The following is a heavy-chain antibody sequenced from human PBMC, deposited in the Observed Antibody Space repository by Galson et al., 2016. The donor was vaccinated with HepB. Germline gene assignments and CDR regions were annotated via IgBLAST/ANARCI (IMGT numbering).Heavy chain of an antibody. CDR1: GLTFSSFP. V-gene: IGHV3-74*01. CDR3: ARGSSHGLDV. J-gene: IGHJ6*02. CDR2: ISTDGSVT. Sequence: SLRLSCAASGLTFSSFPIHWVRQAPGKGLVWVSRISTDGSVTSYADSVKGRLTISRDNAKHTVYLQMTSLRGEDTAVYYCARGSSHGLDVWGQGTTVTVSS. D-gene: IGHD6-6*01.